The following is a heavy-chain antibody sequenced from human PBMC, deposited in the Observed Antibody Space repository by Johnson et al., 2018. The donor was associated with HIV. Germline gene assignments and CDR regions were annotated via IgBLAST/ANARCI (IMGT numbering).Heavy chain of an antibody. Sequence: VQLVESGGGLVKPGGSLRLSCAASGFSFSNAWMTWVCQAPGKGLEWIGHIKSKTEGGTTDYAALVKGRFTISRDDSKTTLYLQMNSLKTEDTAVYYCTTPDPDSGSQIDDAFDIWGQGAMVTVSS. CDR3: TTPDPDSGSQIDDAFDI. CDR1: GFSFSNAW. J-gene: IGHJ3*02. V-gene: IGHV3-15*01. D-gene: IGHD1-26*01. CDR2: IKSKTEGGTT.